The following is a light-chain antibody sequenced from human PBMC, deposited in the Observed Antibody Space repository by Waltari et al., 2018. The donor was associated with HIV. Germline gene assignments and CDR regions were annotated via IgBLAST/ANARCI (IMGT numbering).Light chain of an antibody. J-gene: IGKJ1*01. CDR1: QSVLYSSNNKNY. CDR3: QQYYTNPRT. Sequence: DIVMTQSPDSLAVSLGERATINCKSRQSVLYSSNNKNYLAWYQQKPGQPPKLLIYWASTRESGVPDRFSGSGSGTDFTLTISRVQAEDVAVYYCQQYYTNPRTFGQGTKVEIK. V-gene: IGKV4-1*01. CDR2: WAS.